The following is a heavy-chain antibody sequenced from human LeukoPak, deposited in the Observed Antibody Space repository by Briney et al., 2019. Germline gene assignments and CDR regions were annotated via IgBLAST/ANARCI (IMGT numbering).Heavy chain of an antibody. CDR3: ASSYGDYEDY. Sequence: GGSLRLSCAASRFTFSSYGMHWVRQAPGKGLEWVAYIQYDGSNEQYADSVKGRFSISRDSSKNILYLQMNSLRAEDTAVHYCASSYGDYEDYWGQGTLVTVSS. J-gene: IGHJ4*02. D-gene: IGHD4-17*01. CDR1: RFTFSSYG. CDR2: IQYDGSNE. V-gene: IGHV3-30*02.